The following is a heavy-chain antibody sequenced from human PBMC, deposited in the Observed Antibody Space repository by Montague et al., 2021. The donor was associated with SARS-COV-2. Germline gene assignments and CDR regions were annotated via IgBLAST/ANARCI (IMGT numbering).Heavy chain of an antibody. CDR1: GVSITSTNW. CDR3: AGKVLTVPADY. CDR2: ISYGGIA. V-gene: IGHV4-4*02. D-gene: IGHD4-11*01. Sequence: ETLSLTCAVSGVSITSTNWWSLVRQPPGKGLGWIGEISYGGIATYNPSLKSRATISMDRSRNLFSLKLSSVTAADTAIYYCAGKVLTVPADYWGQGTLVTVS. J-gene: IGHJ4*02.